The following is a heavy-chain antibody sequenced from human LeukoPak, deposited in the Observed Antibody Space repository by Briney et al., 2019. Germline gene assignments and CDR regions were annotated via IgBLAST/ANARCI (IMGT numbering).Heavy chain of an antibody. CDR1: GGTFSSYA. CDR3: ARGSGSLRAAFDY. Sequence: GASVKDSCKASGGTFSSYAISWVRQAPGQGLEWMGGIIPIFGTANYAQKFQGRVTITTDESTSTAYMELSSLRSEDTAVYYCARGSGSLRAAFDYWGQGTLVTVSS. CDR2: IIPIFGTA. D-gene: IGHD1-26*01. V-gene: IGHV1-69*05. J-gene: IGHJ4*02.